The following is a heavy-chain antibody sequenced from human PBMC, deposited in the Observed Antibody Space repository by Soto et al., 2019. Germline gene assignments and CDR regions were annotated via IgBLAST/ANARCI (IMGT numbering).Heavy chain of an antibody. J-gene: IGHJ4*02. CDR2: ISGGGGSTI. CDR3: ARARGYYDSSGYAY. CDR1: GFTFSDYY. V-gene: IGHV3-11*01. Sequence: KPGGSLRLSCAASGFTFSDYYMNWIRQAPGKGLEWLSYISGGGGSTIYYADSVKGRFTISRDNAGNSLYLQMNSLTVEDTAVYYCARARGYYDSSGYAYWGQGTLVTVSS. D-gene: IGHD3-22*01.